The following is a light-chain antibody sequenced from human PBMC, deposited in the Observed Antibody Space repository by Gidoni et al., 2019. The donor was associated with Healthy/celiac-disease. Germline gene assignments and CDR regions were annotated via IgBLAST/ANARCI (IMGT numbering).Light chain of an antibody. CDR2: GAS. J-gene: IGKJ4*01. V-gene: IGKV3-15*01. CDR1: QSVSSN. Sequence: DIVMTQSPATLSVSPGERATLACRASQSVSSNLAWYQQKPGQAPRLLIYGASTRATGIPARFSGSGSGTEFTLTISSLQSEDFAVYYCQQYNNWPPTFXGXTKVEIK. CDR3: QQYNNWPPT.